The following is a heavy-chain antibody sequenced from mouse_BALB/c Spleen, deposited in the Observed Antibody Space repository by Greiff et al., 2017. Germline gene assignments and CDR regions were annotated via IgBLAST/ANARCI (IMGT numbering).Heavy chain of an antibody. CDR2: ISYSGST. J-gene: IGHJ4*01. V-gene: IGHV3-8*02. D-gene: IGHD2-3*01. Sequence: EVQLQQSGPSLVKPSQTLSLTCSVTGDSITSGYWNWIRKFPGNKLEYMGYISYSGSTYYNPSLKSRISITRDTSKNQYYLQLNSVTTEDTATYYCARFSYDGDAMDYWGQGTSVTVSS. CDR3: ARFSYDGDAMDY. CDR1: GDSITSGY.